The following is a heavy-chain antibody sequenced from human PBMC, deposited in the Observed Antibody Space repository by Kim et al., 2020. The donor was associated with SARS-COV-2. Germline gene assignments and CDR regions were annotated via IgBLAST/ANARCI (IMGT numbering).Heavy chain of an antibody. CDR2: IYYSGST. CDR3: ARDYDFWSGYYHHRDYYGMDV. CDR1: GGSISSYY. J-gene: IGHJ6*02. V-gene: IGHV4-59*01. D-gene: IGHD3-3*01. Sequence: SETLSLTCTVSGGSISSYYWSWIRQPPGKGLEWIGYIYYSGSTNYNPSLKSRVTISVDTSKNQFSLRLSSVTAADTAVYYCARDYDFWSGYYHHRDYYGMDVWGQGTTVTVSS.